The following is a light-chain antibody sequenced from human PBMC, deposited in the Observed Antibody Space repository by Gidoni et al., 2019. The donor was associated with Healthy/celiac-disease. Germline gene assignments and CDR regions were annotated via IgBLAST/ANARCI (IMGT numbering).Light chain of an antibody. Sequence: IQMTQSPSALSASVGDRVTIPCRASQSISSYLNWYQQKPGKAPKRLIYAVYSLQSGVTSRFSGSGSGTDFTLTISSLQPEDFATYYCQQSYSTPRTFGQGTKVEIK. V-gene: IGKV1-39*01. CDR1: QSISSY. CDR3: QQSYSTPRT. CDR2: AVY. J-gene: IGKJ1*01.